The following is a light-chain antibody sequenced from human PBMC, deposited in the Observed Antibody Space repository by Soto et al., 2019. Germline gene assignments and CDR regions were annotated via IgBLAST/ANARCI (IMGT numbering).Light chain of an antibody. CDR2: RAS. V-gene: IGKV3-15*01. CDR1: QTIYSN. CDR3: QQYLNLWT. J-gene: IGKJ1*01. Sequence: MTPPGASRSMTQGERATLSCRAGQTIYSNVAWYQQRPGQAPRLLIYRASTRATGVPARFSGSGSGTEFTLTISGLQSEDFALYYCQQYLNLWT.